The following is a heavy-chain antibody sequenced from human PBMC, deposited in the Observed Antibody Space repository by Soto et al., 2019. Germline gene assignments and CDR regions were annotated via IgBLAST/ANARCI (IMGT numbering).Heavy chain of an antibody. J-gene: IGHJ3*02. Sequence: EVQLVESGGGLVQPGGSLRLSCAASGFTFSSYWMSWVRQAPGKGLEWVANIKQDGSEKYYVDSVKGRFTISRDNAKNSLYLQMNSLRAEDTAVYYCARGYDYYDSSGYYYHDAFDIWGQGRMVTVSS. CDR2: IKQDGSEK. D-gene: IGHD3-22*01. CDR3: ARGYDYYDSSGYYYHDAFDI. V-gene: IGHV3-7*01. CDR1: GFTFSSYW.